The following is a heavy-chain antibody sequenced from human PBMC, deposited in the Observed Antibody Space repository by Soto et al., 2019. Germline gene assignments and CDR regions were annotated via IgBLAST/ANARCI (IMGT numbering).Heavy chain of an antibody. D-gene: IGHD2-21*01. CDR3: ARMGDCWRGPGERDP. CDR2: VYYNGFT. CDR1: GGSISSSSYY. J-gene: IGHJ5*02. Sequence: QLQLRESGPGLVKPSETLSLTCTVSGGSISSSSYYWAWNRQSPGKGLEWIGSVYYNGFTYYNPSRKRRVTISVDTSKNQCSLKLTSVTAADTAVYYCARMGDCWRGPGERDPWGQGTLVTVSS. V-gene: IGHV4-39*01.